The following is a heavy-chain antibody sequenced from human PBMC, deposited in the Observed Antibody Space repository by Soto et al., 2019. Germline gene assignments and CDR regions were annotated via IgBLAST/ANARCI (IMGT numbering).Heavy chain of an antibody. CDR3: ARQQWLVLNAFDI. J-gene: IGHJ3*02. V-gene: IGHV4-39*01. D-gene: IGHD6-19*01. CDR1: GSAISTFSDY. Sequence: SQILSLTSLDSGSAISTFSDYWDWIRQPPGKGLEWIASIESSGPTFYNPSLKSRVSISLDTSKNQFSLKLSSVTAADTAVYYCARQQWLVLNAFDIWGQGTMVT. CDR2: IESSGPT.